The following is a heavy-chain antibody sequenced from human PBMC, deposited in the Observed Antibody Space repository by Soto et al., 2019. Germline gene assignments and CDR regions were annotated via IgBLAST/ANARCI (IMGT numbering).Heavy chain of an antibody. CDR2: ISYDGSNK. D-gene: IGHD6-19*01. CDR3: ALVEGAVAGTTG. Sequence: QVQLVESGGGVVQPGRSLRLSCAASGFTFSSYAMHWVRQAPGKGLEWVAVISYDGSNKYYADSVKGRLTISRDNSKNTLYLQMNSLRAEDTAVYYCALVEGAVAGTTGWGQGTLVTVSS. CDR1: GFTFSSYA. V-gene: IGHV3-30-3*01. J-gene: IGHJ4*02.